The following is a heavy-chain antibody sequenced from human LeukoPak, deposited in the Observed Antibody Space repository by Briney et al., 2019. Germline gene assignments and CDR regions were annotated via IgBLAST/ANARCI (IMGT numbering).Heavy chain of an antibody. CDR2: TIPIFGTA. D-gene: IGHD2-2*01. V-gene: IGHV1-69*13. CDR1: GGTFSSYA. Sequence: GASVKVSCKASGGTFSSYAISWVRQAPGQGLEWMGGTIPIFGTANYAQKFQGRVTITADESTSTAYMELSSLRSEDTAVYYCARTGYCSSTSCYYFDYWGQGTLVTVSS. J-gene: IGHJ4*02. CDR3: ARTGYCSSTSCYYFDY.